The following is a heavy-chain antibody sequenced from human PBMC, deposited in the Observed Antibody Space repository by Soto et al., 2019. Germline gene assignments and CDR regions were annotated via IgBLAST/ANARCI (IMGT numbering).Heavy chain of an antibody. Sequence: GGSLRLSCAASGFTFSSYAMSWVRQAPGKGLEWVSAISGSGGSTYYADSVKGRFTISRDNSKNTLYLQMNSLRAEDTAVYYCAKVTGYSYGYGTFDYWGQGTLVTVSS. CDR2: ISGSGGST. CDR1: GFTFSSYA. J-gene: IGHJ4*02. CDR3: AKVTGYSYGYGTFDY. D-gene: IGHD5-18*01. V-gene: IGHV3-23*01.